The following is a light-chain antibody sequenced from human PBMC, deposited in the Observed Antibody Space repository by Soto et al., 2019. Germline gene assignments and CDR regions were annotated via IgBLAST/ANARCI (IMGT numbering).Light chain of an antibody. J-gene: IGKJ4*01. CDR1: QNINSW. CDR3: QQYNDYPFT. CDR2: KAS. V-gene: IGKV1-5*03. Sequence: DVPMTQSPSTLSASVGDRVTITCRASQNINSWLAWYQQKPGRAPKFLIHKASSLESGVPSRFSGRESGTEFTLTISSLQPDDFAIYYCQQYNDYPFTFGGGTKVEIK.